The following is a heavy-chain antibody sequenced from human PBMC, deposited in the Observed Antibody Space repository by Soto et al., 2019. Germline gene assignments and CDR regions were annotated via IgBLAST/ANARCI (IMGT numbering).Heavy chain of an antibody. D-gene: IGHD3-16*01. CDR3: ARVPSPFDYYYAMDV. J-gene: IGHJ6*02. CDR2: VFSSGTT. CDR1: GDSISSGNKY. V-gene: IGHV4-30-4*01. Sequence: VQLRESGPGLVKPSQTLSLTCTVSGDSISSGNKYWSWIRQPPGKGLEWIGYVFSSGTTYYNPSLKGRVSISLDASENQFSPKFASVTDADSAVYYCARVPSPFDYYYAMDVWGQGTTVTVSS.